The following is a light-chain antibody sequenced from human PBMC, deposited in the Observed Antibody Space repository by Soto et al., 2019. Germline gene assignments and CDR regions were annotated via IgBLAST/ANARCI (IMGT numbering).Light chain of an antibody. CDR2: VNSDGSH. Sequence: QSVLTQSPSASASLGASVKLTCTLSSGHSNYAIAWHQQQPEKGPRYLMKVNSDGSHRKGDGIPDRFSGFSSGAQRYLTISSLQSEDEADYYCQTWGTGIRVFGTGTKLTVL. V-gene: IGLV4-69*01. J-gene: IGLJ1*01. CDR3: QTWGTGIRV. CDR1: SGHSNYA.